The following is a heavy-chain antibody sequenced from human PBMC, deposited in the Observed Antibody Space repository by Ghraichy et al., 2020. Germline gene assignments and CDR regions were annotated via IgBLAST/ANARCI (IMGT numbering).Heavy chain of an antibody. Sequence: GGSLRLSCAASGFTFSNYWMTWVRQAPGKGLEWVANIKPDGSEKSFVDSVRGRFTTSRDNAKNSLYLQMSSLRAEDTAVYYCAREIVSSGAFSYFDSWGQGTLVTVSS. D-gene: IGHD1-26*01. J-gene: IGHJ4*02. CDR3: AREIVSSGAFSYFDS. CDR1: GFTFSNYW. V-gene: IGHV3-7*01. CDR2: IKPDGSEK.